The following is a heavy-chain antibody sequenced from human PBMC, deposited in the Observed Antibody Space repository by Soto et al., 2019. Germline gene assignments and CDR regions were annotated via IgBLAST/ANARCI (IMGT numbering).Heavy chain of an antibody. D-gene: IGHD1-1*01. CDR2: RNPTDGTT. CDR1: GFTFTNYY. V-gene: IGHV1-46*01. J-gene: IGHJ5*02. Sequence: QVQLVQSGTEVKKPGASMKISCKASGFTFTNYYMHWVRQAPGQGLEWMGIRNPTDGTTTYAEKFRGRVTMTRDTSTSTVYLELSSLTSEDTAVFYCARAPPNDGWFDPWGQGTLVIVSS. CDR3: ARAPPNDGWFDP.